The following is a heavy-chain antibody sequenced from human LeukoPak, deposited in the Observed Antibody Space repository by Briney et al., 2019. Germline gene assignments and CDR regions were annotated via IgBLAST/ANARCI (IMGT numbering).Heavy chain of an antibody. V-gene: IGHV3-33*08. D-gene: IGHD2/OR15-2a*01. CDR2: IWYDGSNK. Sequence: GGSLRLSCAASGFTFSSYSMNWVRQAPGKGLEWVALIWYDGSNKYYTDSVKGRLTISRDNSKNTLYLQMNSLRAEDTAIYYCAREGPRGNSQFDYWGQGTLVTVSS. J-gene: IGHJ4*02. CDR1: GFTFSSYS. CDR3: AREGPRGNSQFDY.